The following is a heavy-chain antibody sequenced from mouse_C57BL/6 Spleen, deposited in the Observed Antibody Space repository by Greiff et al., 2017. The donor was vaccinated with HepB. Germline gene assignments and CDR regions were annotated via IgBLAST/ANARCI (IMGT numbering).Heavy chain of an antibody. Sequence: QVQLQQPGAELVKPGASVKMSCKASGYTFTSYWITWVKQRPGQGLEWIGDIYPGSGSTNYNEKFKSKATLTVDTSSSTAYMQLSSLTSEDSVVYYCARDITTVVARKAYWGQGTLVTVSA. V-gene: IGHV1-55*01. CDR2: IYPGSGST. D-gene: IGHD1-1*01. J-gene: IGHJ3*01. CDR1: GYTFTSYW. CDR3: ARDITTVVARKAY.